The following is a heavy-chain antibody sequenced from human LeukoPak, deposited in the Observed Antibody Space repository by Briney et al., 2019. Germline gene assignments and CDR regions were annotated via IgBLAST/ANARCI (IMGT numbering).Heavy chain of an antibody. CDR3: ARMVPAGTHNY. D-gene: IGHD2-2*01. J-gene: IGHJ4*02. V-gene: IGHV4-61*09. CDR2: IYASGSN. CDR1: GGSISSGSYY. Sequence: TPSQTLSLTCTVSGGSISSGSYYWSWIRQPAGKGLEWIGHIYASGSNDYNPSLKSRVTMSLDMAKNQFSLRLTSVTAADTAVYFCARMVPAGTHNYWGQGLLVTVSS.